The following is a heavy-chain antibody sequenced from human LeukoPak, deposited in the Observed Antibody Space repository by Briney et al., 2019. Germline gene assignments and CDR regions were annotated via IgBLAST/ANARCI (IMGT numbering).Heavy chain of an antibody. CDR3: ARDIVVVPAAISLRYYYGMDV. CDR2: ISAYNGNT. V-gene: IGHV1-18*01. Sequence: ASVKVSFKASGYTFTSYGISWVRQAPGQGLEWMGWISAYNGNTNYAQKLQGRVTITTDTSTSTAYMELRSLKSDDTAVYYCARDIVVVPAAISLRYYYGMDVWGQGTTVTVSS. D-gene: IGHD2-2*01. J-gene: IGHJ6*02. CDR1: GYTFTSYG.